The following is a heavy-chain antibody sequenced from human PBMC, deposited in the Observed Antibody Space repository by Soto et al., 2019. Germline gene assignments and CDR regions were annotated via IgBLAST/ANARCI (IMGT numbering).Heavy chain of an antibody. V-gene: IGHV4-34*01. CDR1: GGSFSGYY. CDR2: TNHSGST. CDR3: ARPAFTIFGRNWFDP. J-gene: IGHJ5*02. D-gene: IGHD3-3*01. Sequence: PSETLSLTCAVYGGSFSGYYWSWIRQPPGKGLEWIGETNHSGSTNYNPSLKSRVTISVDTSKNQFSLKLSSVTAADTAVYYCARPAFTIFGRNWFDPWGQGTLVTVSS.